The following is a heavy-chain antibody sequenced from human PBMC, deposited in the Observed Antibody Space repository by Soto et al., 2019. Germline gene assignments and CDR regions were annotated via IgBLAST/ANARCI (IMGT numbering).Heavy chain of an antibody. CDR1: GFTFRDYG. Sequence: GGSLRLSCVASGFTFRDYGMHWVRQAPGKGLEWVAGISHHGLREHYADSVKGRFTISRDNSKKTVYLQLNSLRGDDTAVYYCAKDWVGGSNKYYFEYWGQGTLVTVSS. J-gene: IGHJ4*02. V-gene: IGHV3-30*18. D-gene: IGHD1-26*01. CDR3: AKDWVGGSNKYYFEY. CDR2: ISHHGLRE.